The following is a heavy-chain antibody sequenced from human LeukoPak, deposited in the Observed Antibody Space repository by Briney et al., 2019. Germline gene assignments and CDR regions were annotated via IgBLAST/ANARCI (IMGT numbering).Heavy chain of an antibody. CDR2: VGGVGNT. J-gene: IGHJ4*02. Sequence: GGSLRLSCAASGFIFRNYAMHWVGQAPGKGLDWVSLVGGVGNTFYADSVKGRFTLSRDNNKTSLHLQMNSLTTEDTAFYSCIKDSGRGWYFDLWGQGALVTVSS. D-gene: IGHD6-19*01. V-gene: IGHV3-43*02. CDR1: GFIFRNYA. CDR3: IKDSGRGWYFDL.